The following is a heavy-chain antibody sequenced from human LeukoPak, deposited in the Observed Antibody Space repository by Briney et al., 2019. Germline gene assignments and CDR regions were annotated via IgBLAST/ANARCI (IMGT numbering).Heavy chain of an antibody. J-gene: IGHJ4*02. Sequence: SETLSLTCTVPDGSICNYYWSCIRHPPGKGLEWIGYIYTSGSTNYNPSLKSRVTISVDTSKTQFSLKLSSVTAADTAVYYCARHLTGSSVCIEYWGQGTLVTVSS. D-gene: IGHD2-8*02. V-gene: IGHV4-4*09. CDR1: DGSICNYY. CDR3: ARHLTGSSVCIEY. CDR2: IYTSGST.